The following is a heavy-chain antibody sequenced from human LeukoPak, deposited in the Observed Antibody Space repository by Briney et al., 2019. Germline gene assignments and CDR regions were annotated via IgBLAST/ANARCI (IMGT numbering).Heavy chain of an antibody. CDR2: ISYDGSKK. D-gene: IGHD6-6*01. CDR3: VKSRGPYSSSSGYGMDV. V-gene: IGHV3-30*18. J-gene: IGHJ6*02. CDR1: GFTFSSYG. Sequence: PGGSLRLSCAASGFTFSSYGMHWVRQAPGKGLEWVAVISYDGSKKYYVDSAKGRFTISRDNSKKMVYLEMNSLRVEDTALYYCVKSRGPYSSSSGYGMDVWGQGTTVIVSS.